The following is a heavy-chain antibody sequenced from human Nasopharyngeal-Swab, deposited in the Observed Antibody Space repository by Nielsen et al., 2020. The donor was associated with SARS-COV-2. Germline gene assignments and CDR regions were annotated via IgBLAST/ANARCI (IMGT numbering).Heavy chain of an antibody. CDR1: GGSISSYY. CDR3: ARSPYYYDSSGYQYYFDY. J-gene: IGHJ4*02. V-gene: IGHV4-4*07. CDR2: IYTSGST. Sequence: SETLSLTCTVSGGSISSYYWSWIRQPAGKGLEWIGRIYTSGSTNYNPSLKSRVTMSVDTFKNQFSLKLSSVTAADTAVYYCARSPYYYDSSGYQYYFDYWGQGTLVTVSS. D-gene: IGHD3-22*01.